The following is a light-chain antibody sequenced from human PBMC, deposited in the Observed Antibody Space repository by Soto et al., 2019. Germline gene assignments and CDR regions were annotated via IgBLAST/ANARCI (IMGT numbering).Light chain of an antibody. CDR1: SSDVGAFNY. Sequence: QSALTQPASVSGSPGQSIAISCTGTSSDVGAFNYVSWYQQHPGKAPKFMIFDVSSRPSGVSDRFSGSKSGNTASLTISGLQTEDEADYYFASYTTSSTYVFGTGTKVTVL. CDR2: DVS. J-gene: IGLJ1*01. CDR3: ASYTTSSTYV. V-gene: IGLV2-14*03.